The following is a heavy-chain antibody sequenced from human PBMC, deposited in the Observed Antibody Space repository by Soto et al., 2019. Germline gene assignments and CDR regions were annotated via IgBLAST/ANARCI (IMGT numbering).Heavy chain of an antibody. J-gene: IGHJ4*02. CDR2: ISGSGGST. CDR1: GFTFSGYA. Sequence: GGSIRLSCGAAGFTFSGYAVSWVRQAPGKGLEWVSAISGSGGSTYYADSVKGRFTISRDNSKNTLYLQMNSLRAEDTAVYYCATWRGGGGYQDYWGQGTLVTVSS. CDR3: ATWRGGGGYQDY. D-gene: IGHD2-15*01. V-gene: IGHV3-23*01.